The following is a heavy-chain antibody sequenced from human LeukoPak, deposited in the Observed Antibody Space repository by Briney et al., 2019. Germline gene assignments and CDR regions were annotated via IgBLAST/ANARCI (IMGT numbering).Heavy chain of an antibody. V-gene: IGHV3-30*02. CDR2: IRYDGSNK. Sequence: PGGSLRLSCAASGFTFSSYGMHWVRQAPGKGLEWVAFIRYDGSNKYYADSVKGRFTISRDSSKNTLYLQMNSLRAEDTAVYYCAKMYYYGSGSYYPFGYWGQGTLVTVSS. CDR3: AKMYYYGSGSYYPFGY. CDR1: GFTFSSYG. D-gene: IGHD3-10*01. J-gene: IGHJ4*02.